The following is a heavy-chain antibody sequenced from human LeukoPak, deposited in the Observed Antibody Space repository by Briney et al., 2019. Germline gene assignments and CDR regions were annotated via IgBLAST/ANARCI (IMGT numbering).Heavy chain of an antibody. D-gene: IGHD1-26*01. Sequence: PGGSLRLSCAASGFTFSSYWMHWVRQAPGKGLVWVSRINSDGSSTGYADSVKGRFTISRDNAKNTLYLQMNSLRAEDTAVYYCARFHSGSYRSFDYWGQGTLVTVSS. CDR1: GFTFSSYW. CDR3: ARFHSGSYRSFDY. J-gene: IGHJ4*02. V-gene: IGHV3-74*01. CDR2: INSDGSST.